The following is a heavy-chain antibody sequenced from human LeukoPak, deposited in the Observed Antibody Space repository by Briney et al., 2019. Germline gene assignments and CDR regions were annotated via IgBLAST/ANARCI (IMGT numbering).Heavy chain of an antibody. CDR3: ARGEASLGYFDY. CDR2: IWYDGSNK. J-gene: IGHJ4*02. CDR1: GFTFSSYG. Sequence: GRSLRLSCAASGFTFSSYGMHWVRQAPGKGLEWVAVIWYDGSNKYYADSVKGRFTISRDNSKNTLYLQMNSLRAEDTAVYYCARGEASLGYFDYWGQGTLVTVSS. V-gene: IGHV3-33*08. D-gene: IGHD1-26*01.